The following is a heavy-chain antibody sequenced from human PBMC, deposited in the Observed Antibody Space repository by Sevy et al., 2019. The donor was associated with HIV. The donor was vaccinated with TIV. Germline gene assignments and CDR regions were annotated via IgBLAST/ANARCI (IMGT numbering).Heavy chain of an antibody. CDR3: ARVDFWNGYYTGDYYYMDV. CDR2: ISSSSSTI. CDR1: GFTFSSYS. Sequence: GGSLRLSCAASGFTFSSYSMNWVRQAPGKGLEWVSYISSSSSTIYYADSVKGRFTISRDKAKNSLYLQMNSLRDEDTAVYYCARVDFWNGYYTGDYYYMDVWGKGTTVTVSS. J-gene: IGHJ6*03. V-gene: IGHV3-48*02. D-gene: IGHD3-3*01.